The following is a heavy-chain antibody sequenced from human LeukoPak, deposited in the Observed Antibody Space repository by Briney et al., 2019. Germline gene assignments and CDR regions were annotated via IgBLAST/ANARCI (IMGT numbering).Heavy chain of an antibody. CDR2: ISDSGGST. D-gene: IGHD6-19*01. CDR1: GFTFSSYA. J-gene: IGHJ4*02. Sequence: GGALRLSCAASGFTFSSYAMSWVRPAPGEGLEWGSAISDSGGSTYYADSVKGRFTTSRDNSKNTLYLQMNSLRAEDTAVYYCAKWSVAGSPFDYWGQGTLVTVSS. CDR3: AKWSVAGSPFDY. V-gene: IGHV3-23*01.